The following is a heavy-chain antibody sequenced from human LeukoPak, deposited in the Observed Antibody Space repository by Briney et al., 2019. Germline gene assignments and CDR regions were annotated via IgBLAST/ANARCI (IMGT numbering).Heavy chain of an antibody. Sequence: SETLSLTCTVSGGSISSYYWSWIRQPAGKGLEWIGRIYTSGSTNYNPSLKSRVTMSVDTSKNQFSLKLSSVTAADTAVYYCARDRAGYCSGGSCYPTDNWFEPWGQGTLVTVSS. CDR1: GGSISSYY. CDR3: ARDRAGYCSGGSCYPTDNWFEP. CDR2: IYTSGST. J-gene: IGHJ5*02. D-gene: IGHD2-15*01. V-gene: IGHV4-4*07.